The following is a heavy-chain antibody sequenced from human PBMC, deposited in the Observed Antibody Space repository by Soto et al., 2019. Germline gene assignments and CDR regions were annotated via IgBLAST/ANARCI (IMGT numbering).Heavy chain of an antibody. V-gene: IGHV1-3*01. J-gene: IGHJ6*02. CDR3: SRGGIYFFVSGMDV. D-gene: IGHD1-26*01. CDR2: INAGNGNT. Sequence: QVPLVQSGAEVKKPGASVKVSCKASGYTFTSYAMHWVRQAPGQRLEWMGWINAGNGNTKYSQKFQGRVTITRDTPASTAYMELSSLTSEDSALYHCSRGGIYFFVSGMDVWGQGTTVTVSS. CDR1: GYTFTSYA.